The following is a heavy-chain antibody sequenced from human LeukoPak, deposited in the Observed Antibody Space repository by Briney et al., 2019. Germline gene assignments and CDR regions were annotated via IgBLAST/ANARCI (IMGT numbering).Heavy chain of an antibody. V-gene: IGHV3-74*01. CDR1: GFTFSNYA. CDR3: AKEGSSWYRYYFDY. J-gene: IGHJ4*02. CDR2: VNSDGYST. Sequence: GGSLRLSCAASGFTFSNYAIHWVRQAPGRGLVWVSRVNSDGYSTNYAGSVKGRFTISRDNAKNTLFLQMNSLRDEDTALYYCAKEGSSWYRYYFDYWGQGTLVTVSS. D-gene: IGHD6-13*01.